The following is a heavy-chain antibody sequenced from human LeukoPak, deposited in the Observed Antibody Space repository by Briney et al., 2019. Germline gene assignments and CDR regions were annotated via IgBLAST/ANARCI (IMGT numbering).Heavy chain of an antibody. CDR1: GFTFSPYS. CDR3: AREDFEAFDI. CDR2: IGGSGTSI. V-gene: IGHV3-21*01. J-gene: IGHJ3*02. Sequence: GGSLRLSCAASGFTFSPYSMNWVRQAPRKGLEWVSSIGGSGTSIYYADSVRGRFTISRDSAKNSLYLQMNSLRAEDTAMYYCAREDFEAFDIWGQGTMVTVSS. D-gene: IGHD3-3*01.